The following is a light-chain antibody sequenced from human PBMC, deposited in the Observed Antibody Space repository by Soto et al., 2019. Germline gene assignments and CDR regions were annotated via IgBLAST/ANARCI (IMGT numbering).Light chain of an antibody. J-gene: IGLJ2*01. V-gene: IGLV2-14*01. Sequence: QSALGQPASVSGSPGQSITISCTGTSSDIGGYNYVSWYQQHPGMAPQLLIYEVSDRPSGVSNRFSGSKSGNTASLTISGLQAEDEADYFCTSYTTTSAVIFGGGTKVTVL. CDR1: SSDIGGYNY. CDR2: EVS. CDR3: TSYTTTSAVI.